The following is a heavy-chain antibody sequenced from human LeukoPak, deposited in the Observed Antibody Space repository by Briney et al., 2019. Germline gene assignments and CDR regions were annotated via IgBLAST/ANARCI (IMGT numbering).Heavy chain of an antibody. J-gene: IGHJ3*02. CDR1: GGSFSGYY. CDR3: ARGRRYDFWSGRNNFDI. Sequence: PETLSLTCAVYGGSFSGYYWSWIRQPPGKGLEWIGEINHSGSTNYNPSLKSRVTISVDTSKNQFSLKLSSVAAADTAVYYCARGRRYDFWSGRNNFDIWGQGTMVTVSS. V-gene: IGHV4-34*01. CDR2: INHSGST. D-gene: IGHD3-3*01.